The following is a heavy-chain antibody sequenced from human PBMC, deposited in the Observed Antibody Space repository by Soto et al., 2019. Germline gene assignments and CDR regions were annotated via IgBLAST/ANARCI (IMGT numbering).Heavy chain of an antibody. CDR3: ARRGSGSYYDS. CDR1: GFTFSSYA. Sequence: EVQLLESGGGLVQPGGSLRLSCAASGFTFSSYAMRWVRQAPGKGLEWVSAISGSGGSTYYADSVKGRFTISRDNSKNTVYLQMNSLRGEDTVVYYCARRGSGSYYDSWGQGTLVTVSS. V-gene: IGHV3-23*01. J-gene: IGHJ4*02. CDR2: ISGSGGST. D-gene: IGHD1-26*01.